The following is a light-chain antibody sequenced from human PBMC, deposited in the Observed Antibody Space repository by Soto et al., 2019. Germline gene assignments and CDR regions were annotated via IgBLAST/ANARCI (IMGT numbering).Light chain of an antibody. CDR2: GTS. Sequence: SPGEIATLSCRASQSVSSYLAWYQQKPGQAPRVLIYGTSSRATGIPDRFSGSGSGTDFTLTISRLEPEDFAVYYCQQYTTSSWTFGQGTKVDIK. CDR1: QSVSSY. J-gene: IGKJ1*01. V-gene: IGKV3-20*01. CDR3: QQYTTSSWT.